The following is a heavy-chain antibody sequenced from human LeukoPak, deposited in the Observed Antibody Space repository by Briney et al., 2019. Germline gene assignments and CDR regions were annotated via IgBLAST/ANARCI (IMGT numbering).Heavy chain of an antibody. J-gene: IGHJ4*02. V-gene: IGHV3-48*03. CDR1: GFTFSSYE. CDR2: ISSSGSTI. D-gene: IGHD3-10*01. Sequence: GGSLRLSCAASGFTFSSYEMNWVRQAPGKGLEWVSYISSSGSTIYYADSVKGRFTISRDNAKNSLYLQMNSLRAEDTAVYYCARFPYYYGSGSDYWGQGTLVTVSS. CDR3: ARFPYYYGSGSDY.